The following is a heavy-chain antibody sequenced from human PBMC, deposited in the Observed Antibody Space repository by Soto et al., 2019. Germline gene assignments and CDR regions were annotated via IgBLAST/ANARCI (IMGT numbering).Heavy chain of an antibody. CDR2: ISADGSST. CDR1: GFTFSNYW. J-gene: IGHJ4*02. CDR3: AKVGGDTAKSKDDY. D-gene: IGHD5-18*01. V-gene: IGHV3-74*01. Sequence: PGGSLRLSCAASGFTFSNYWMHWVRQAPGKGLVWVSRISADGSSTSYVDSVKGRLTISRDNSKNTLYLQMNSLRAEDTAVYYCAKVGGDTAKSKDDYWGQGTLVTVSS.